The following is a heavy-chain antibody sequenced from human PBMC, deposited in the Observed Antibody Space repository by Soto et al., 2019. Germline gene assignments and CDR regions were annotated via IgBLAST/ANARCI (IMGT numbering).Heavy chain of an antibody. CDR3: AKDRYYDDGSGSFRFDY. CDR2: ISGSGGST. D-gene: IGHD3-22*01. CDR1: GFTFSSYV. V-gene: IGHV3-23*01. J-gene: IGHJ4*02. Sequence: GWSLRLSCAASGFTFSSYVMSWVLQAPGKGLEWVSVISGSGGSTYYVDSVKGRFTISRDNSKNTLYLQMNSLRAADTAVYYCAKDRYYDDGSGSFRFDYWGQGTLVTVSS.